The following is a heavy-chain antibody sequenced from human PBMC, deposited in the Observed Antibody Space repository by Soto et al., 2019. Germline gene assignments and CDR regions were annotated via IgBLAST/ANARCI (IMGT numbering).Heavy chain of an antibody. Sequence: PXAILSLTFAVYGGSFSGYYWSWIRQPPGKGLEWIGEINHSGSTNYNPSLKSRVTISVDTSKNQFSLKLSSVTAADTAVYYCARVLRYFDWLFRNYYYYGMDVWGQGTTVTVSS. V-gene: IGHV4-34*01. CDR1: GGSFSGYY. CDR3: ARVLRYFDWLFRNYYYYGMDV. J-gene: IGHJ6*02. CDR2: INHSGST. D-gene: IGHD3-9*01.